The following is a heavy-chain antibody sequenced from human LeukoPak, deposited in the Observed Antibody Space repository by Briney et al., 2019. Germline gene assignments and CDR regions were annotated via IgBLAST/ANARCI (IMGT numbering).Heavy chain of an antibody. Sequence: GGSLRLSCAASGFTFSSYTLNWVRQAPGKGLEWVSSISGSTTYIYYADSVKGRFTISRDNSKNTLYLQMNSLRAEDTAVYYCAKELAAAAIGYWGQGTLVTVSS. D-gene: IGHD6-13*01. CDR2: ISGSTTYI. J-gene: IGHJ4*02. V-gene: IGHV3-21*01. CDR1: GFTFSSYT. CDR3: AKELAAAAIGY.